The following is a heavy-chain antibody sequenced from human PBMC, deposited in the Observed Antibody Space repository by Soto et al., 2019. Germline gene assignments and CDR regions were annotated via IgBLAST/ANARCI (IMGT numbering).Heavy chain of an antibody. D-gene: IGHD6-13*01. CDR1: GFTFDDYA. CDR2: LSWNSGTI. Sequence: EVQLVESGGGLVQPGRSLRLSCEASGFTFDDYAMHWVRQAPGKGLEWVSGLSWNSGTIGYADSVKGRFTISRDNSKNTLYLQMNSLRAEDTAVYYCATVIRAAESVEYNWFDPWGQGTLVTVSS. CDR3: ATVIRAAESVEYNWFDP. J-gene: IGHJ5*02. V-gene: IGHV3-9*01.